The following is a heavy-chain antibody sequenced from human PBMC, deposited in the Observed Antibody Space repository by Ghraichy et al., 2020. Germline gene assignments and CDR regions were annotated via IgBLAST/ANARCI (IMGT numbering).Heavy chain of an antibody. CDR3: ARDQRGSTYYYDSSGYPGAWYFGL. D-gene: IGHD3-22*01. J-gene: IGHJ2*01. Sequence: GGSLRLSCAASGFTFSTYSMNWVRQAPGKGLEWVSYISSSSSTIYYADSVKGRFTISRDNAKNSLYLQMNSLRDEDTAVYYCARDQRGSTYYYDSSGYPGAWYFGLWGRGTLVTVSS. CDR1: GFTFSTYS. CDR2: ISSSSSTI. V-gene: IGHV3-48*02.